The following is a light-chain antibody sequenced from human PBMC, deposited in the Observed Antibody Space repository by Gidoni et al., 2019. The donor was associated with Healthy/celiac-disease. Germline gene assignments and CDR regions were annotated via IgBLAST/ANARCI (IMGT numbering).Light chain of an antibody. J-gene: IGKJ5*01. Sequence: EIVLTQSPATLSLSPGERATISCRAIQGVSSYLAWYQQKPGQAPRLLIYDASNRATGIPARFSGSGSGTDFTLTISSLEPEDFAVYYCQQRSNWPPSITFGQGTRLEIK. V-gene: IGKV3-11*01. CDR3: QQRSNWPPSIT. CDR2: DAS. CDR1: QGVSSY.